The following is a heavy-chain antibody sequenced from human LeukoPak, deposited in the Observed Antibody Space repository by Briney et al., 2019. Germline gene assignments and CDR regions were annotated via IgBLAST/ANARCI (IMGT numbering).Heavy chain of an antibody. CDR1: GGSFSGYY. J-gene: IGHJ5*02. Sequence: SETLSLTCAVYGGSFSGYYWSWIRQPPGKGLEWIGEINHSGSTNYNPSLKSRVTISVDTSKNQFSLKLSSVTAADTAVYYCARRVRVVPAAMGKREGNWFAPWGQEPLVTSSS. CDR3: ARRVRVVPAAMGKREGNWFAP. D-gene: IGHD2-2*01. CDR2: INHSGST. V-gene: IGHV4-34*01.